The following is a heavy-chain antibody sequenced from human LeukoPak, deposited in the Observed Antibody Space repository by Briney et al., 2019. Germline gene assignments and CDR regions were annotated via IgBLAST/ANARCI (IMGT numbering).Heavy chain of an antibody. Sequence: PGGSLRLSCAASGFTFDDYAMHWVRQAPGKGLEWVSGISWNSGSIGYADSVKGRFTISRDNAKNSLYLQMNSLRAEDTAVYYCAKDSRSLPFDYWGQGTLVTVSS. D-gene: IGHD2-15*01. V-gene: IGHV3-9*01. CDR1: GFTFDDYA. CDR3: AKDSRSLPFDY. J-gene: IGHJ4*02. CDR2: ISWNSGSI.